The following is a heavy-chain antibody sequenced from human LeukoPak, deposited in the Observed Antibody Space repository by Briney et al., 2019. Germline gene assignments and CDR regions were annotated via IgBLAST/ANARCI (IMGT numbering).Heavy chain of an antibody. J-gene: IGHJ4*02. CDR1: GYTFTSYA. D-gene: IGHD5-18*01. V-gene: IGHV7-4-1*02. CDR3: ARDVVDTAMVNFFDY. Sequence: GASVKVSCKASGYTFTSYAMNWVRQAPGQGLEWMGWINTNTGNPTYAQGFTGRFVFSLDTSVSTAYLQISSLKAEDTAVYYCARDVVDTAMVNFFDYWGQGTLVTVSS. CDR2: INTNTGNP.